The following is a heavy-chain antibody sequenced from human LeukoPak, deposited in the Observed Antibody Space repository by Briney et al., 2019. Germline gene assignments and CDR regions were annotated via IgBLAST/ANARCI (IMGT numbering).Heavy chain of an antibody. J-gene: IGHJ4*02. CDR1: GVTFSSYW. Sequence: PGGSLRLSCAASGVTFSSYWMSWVRQAPGKGLEWVANIKQDGSEIYYVDSVKGRFTISRDNAKNSLYLQMNSLRAEDTAVYCCARAPVSLPRLWFGELRGVEYYFDYWGQGTLVTVSS. CDR2: IKQDGSEI. CDR3: ARAPVSLPRLWFGELRGVEYYFDY. V-gene: IGHV3-7*04. D-gene: IGHD3-10*01.